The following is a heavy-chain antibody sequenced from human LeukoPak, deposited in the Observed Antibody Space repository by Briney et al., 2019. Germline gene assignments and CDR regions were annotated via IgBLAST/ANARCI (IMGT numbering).Heavy chain of an antibody. CDR1: GFTFSSYA. Sequence: PGGSLRLSCAASGFTFSSYAMHWVCQAPGKGLGWVAVISYDGSNKYYADSVKGRFTISRDNSKNTLYLQMNSLRAEDTAVYYCASCVDTAMVYYFDYWGQGTLVTVSS. D-gene: IGHD5-18*01. CDR3: ASCVDTAMVYYFDY. V-gene: IGHV3-30*04. J-gene: IGHJ4*02. CDR2: ISYDGSNK.